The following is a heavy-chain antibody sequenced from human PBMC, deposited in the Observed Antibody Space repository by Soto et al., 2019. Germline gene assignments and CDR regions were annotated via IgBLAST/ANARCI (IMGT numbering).Heavy chain of an antibody. Sequence: GGSLRLSCAASGFSFSSYGMHWVRQAPGKGLEWVAVIWYDGSNKYYADSVKGRFTISRDNSKNTLYLQMNSLRAEDTAVYYCVVVPAATKPYAILRFLEWLPDYYYGMDVWGQGTTVTVSS. CDR2: IWYDGSNK. V-gene: IGHV3-33*01. CDR3: VVVPAATKPYAILRFLEWLPDYYYGMDV. J-gene: IGHJ6*02. CDR1: GFSFSSYG. D-gene: IGHD3-3*01.